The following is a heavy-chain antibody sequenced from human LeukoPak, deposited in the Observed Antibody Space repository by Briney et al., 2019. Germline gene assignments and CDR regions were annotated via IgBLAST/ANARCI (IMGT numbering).Heavy chain of an antibody. CDR2: IRYDGSNK. V-gene: IGHV3-30*02. J-gene: IGHJ4*02. CDR1: GFTFSSYG. D-gene: IGHD3-22*01. CDR3: AKPPYDSSGYGDY. Sequence: GRSLRLSCAASGFTFSSYGMHWVRQAPGKGLEWVAVIRYDGSNKYYADSVKGRFTISRDNSKNTLYLQMNSLRAEDTAVYYCAKPPYDSSGYGDYWGQGTLVTVSS.